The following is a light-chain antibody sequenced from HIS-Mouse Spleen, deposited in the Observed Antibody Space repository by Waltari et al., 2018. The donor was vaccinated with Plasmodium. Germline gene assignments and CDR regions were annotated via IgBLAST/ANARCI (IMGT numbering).Light chain of an antibody. V-gene: IGLV3-10*01. CDR1: ALPKKY. J-gene: IGLJ3*02. CDR2: EDS. CDR3: YSTDSSGNHRV. Sequence: SYELTQPPSVSVSPGQTARIPCSGDALPKKYAYWYQQKSGQAPVLVIYEDSKRPSGIPEKFLGSSSGTMATLTISGAQVEDEADYYCYSTDSSGNHRVFGGGTKLTVL.